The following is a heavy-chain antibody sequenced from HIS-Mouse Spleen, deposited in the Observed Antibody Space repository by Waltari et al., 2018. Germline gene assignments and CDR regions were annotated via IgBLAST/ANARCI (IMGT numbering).Heavy chain of an antibody. Sequence: QVQLQQWGAGLLKPSETLSLTCAVYGGSFIGYYWSWIRQPPGKGLEWIGEINHSGSTNYNPSLKSRVTISVDTSKNQFSLKLSSVTAADTAVYYCARGKGSSSWYYFDYWGQGTLVTVSS. CDR3: ARGKGSSSWYYFDY. CDR1: GGSFIGYY. D-gene: IGHD6-13*01. J-gene: IGHJ4*02. V-gene: IGHV4-34*01. CDR2: INHSGST.